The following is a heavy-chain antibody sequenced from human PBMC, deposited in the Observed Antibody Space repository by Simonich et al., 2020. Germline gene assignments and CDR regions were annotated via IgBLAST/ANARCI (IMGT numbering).Heavy chain of an antibody. Sequence: VQLVESGGGLVQPVRSLRLSCAASGLHFDDYAMHWVRQAQGKCLEWGSGISWNSGSIGYADSVKGRFTISRDNAKNSLYLQMNSLRAEDTALYYCAKDHIAAAGRNYFDYWGQGTLVTVSS. V-gene: IGHV3-9*01. CDR3: AKDHIAAAGRNYFDY. CDR2: ISWNSGSI. D-gene: IGHD6-13*01. J-gene: IGHJ4*02. CDR1: GLHFDDYA.